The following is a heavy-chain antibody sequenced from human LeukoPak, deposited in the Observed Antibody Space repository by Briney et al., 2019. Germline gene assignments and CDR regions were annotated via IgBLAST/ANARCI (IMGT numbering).Heavy chain of an antibody. D-gene: IGHD2-2*01. V-gene: IGHV3-9*01. CDR3: SKSYCSSTSCYFDY. CDR2: ISWNSGSI. CDR1: GFTFDDYA. J-gene: IGHJ4*02. Sequence: GRSLRLSCAASGFTFDDYAMHWVRQAPGKGLEWVSGISWNSGSIGYADSVKGRFTISRDNAKNSLYLLMNSLRAEDTALYYCSKSYCSSTSCYFDYWGQGTLVTVSS.